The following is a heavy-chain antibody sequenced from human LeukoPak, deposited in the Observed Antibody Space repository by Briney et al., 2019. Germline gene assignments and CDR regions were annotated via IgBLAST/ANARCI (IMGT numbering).Heavy chain of an antibody. CDR2: IKQDGSEK. D-gene: IGHD5-18*01. CDR3: ARDAGGYGFYGDY. V-gene: IGHV3-7*01. CDR1: GFTFSSYW. Sequence: GGSLRLSCAASGFTFSSYWMSWVRQAPGKGLEWVANIKQDGSEKNYVDSVKGRFTISRGKAKNSLYLQMNSLRAEDTAVYYCARDAGGYGFYGDYWGQGTLVTVSS. J-gene: IGHJ4*02.